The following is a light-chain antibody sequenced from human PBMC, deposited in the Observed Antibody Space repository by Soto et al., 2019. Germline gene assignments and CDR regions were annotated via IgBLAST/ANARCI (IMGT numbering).Light chain of an antibody. V-gene: IGKV1-5*03. J-gene: IGKJ1*01. Sequence: DIQMTQSPSTLSASIGDRVTITCRASQSISNWLAWYQQKPGKAPNLLIYKASSLQSGVPSRFSGSGSGTEFNLTINSLQPDDFATYYCQQYKNGWAFGQGTKVEI. CDR1: QSISNW. CDR2: KAS. CDR3: QQYKNGWA.